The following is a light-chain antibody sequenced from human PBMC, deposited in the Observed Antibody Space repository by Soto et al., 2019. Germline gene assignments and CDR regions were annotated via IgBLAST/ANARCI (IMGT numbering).Light chain of an antibody. J-gene: IGLJ2*01. Sequence: QSALAQPASVSGSPGQSITISCTGSSSDVGAYKYVSWYQFHPGKAPKLMIYDVSNRPSGVSNRFSGSKSGNTASLTISGLQAEDEADYYCSSYVTSYFPVIYGGGTKLTVL. CDR2: DVS. V-gene: IGLV2-14*03. CDR1: SSDVGAYKY. CDR3: SSYVTSYFPVI.